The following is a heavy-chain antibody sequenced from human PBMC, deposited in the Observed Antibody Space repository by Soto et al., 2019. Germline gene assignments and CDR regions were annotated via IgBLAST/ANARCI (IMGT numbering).Heavy chain of an antibody. D-gene: IGHD3-22*01. CDR1: GYTFTSYG. Sequence: ASVKVSFKASGYTFTSYGISWVRQAPGQGLEWMGWISAYNGNTNYAQKLQGRVTMTTDTSTSTAYMELRSLRSDDTAVYYCAAYYDSSGRHNAFDSWGQGTMVTFSS. J-gene: IGHJ3*02. V-gene: IGHV1-18*01. CDR3: AAYYDSSGRHNAFDS. CDR2: ISAYNGNT.